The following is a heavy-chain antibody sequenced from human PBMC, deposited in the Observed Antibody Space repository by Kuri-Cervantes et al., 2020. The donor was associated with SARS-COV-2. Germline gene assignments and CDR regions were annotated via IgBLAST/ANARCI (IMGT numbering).Heavy chain of an antibody. J-gene: IGHJ4*02. CDR2: INHSGST. CDR3: ARVAVRFLEWLFFDY. D-gene: IGHD3-3*01. V-gene: IGHV4-34*01. CDR1: GGSFSGYY. Sequence: SETLSLTCAVYGGSFSGYYWSWIRQPPGKGLEWIGEINHSGSTNYNPSLKSRVTISVDTSKNQFSLKLSSVTAADTAVYYCARVAVRFLEWLFFDYWGQGTLVTVSS.